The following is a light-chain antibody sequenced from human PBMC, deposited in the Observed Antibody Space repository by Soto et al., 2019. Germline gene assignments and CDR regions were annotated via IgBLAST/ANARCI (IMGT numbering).Light chain of an antibody. CDR3: QQHGSSPPIT. J-gene: IGKJ3*01. Sequence: EIVLTQSPGTLSLSPGERATLSCRASQSVSSSYLAWYQQKPGQAPRLLIYGASSRATGIPDRFSGSGSGTAFALTISRLEPEDFAVYYCQQHGSSPPITFGPGTKVDI. CDR2: GAS. V-gene: IGKV3-20*01. CDR1: QSVSSSY.